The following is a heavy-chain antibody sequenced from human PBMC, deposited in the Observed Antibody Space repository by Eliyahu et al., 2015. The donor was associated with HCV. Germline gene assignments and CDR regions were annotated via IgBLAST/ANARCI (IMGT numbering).Heavy chain of an antibody. CDR3: AKTTALDS. J-gene: IGHJ5*02. V-gene: IGHV3-53*01. Sequence: EVQLVGSGGGLIQPGGSLRLSCAASGFSVSNNYMSWVRQAPGKXLEWVSIIYSGGYTYYPDSVKGRFTISRDSLKNTVYLQMNSLRAEDTAVYYCAKTTALDSWGQGTLVTVSS. D-gene: IGHD4-17*01. CDR1: GFSVSNNY. CDR2: IYSGGYT.